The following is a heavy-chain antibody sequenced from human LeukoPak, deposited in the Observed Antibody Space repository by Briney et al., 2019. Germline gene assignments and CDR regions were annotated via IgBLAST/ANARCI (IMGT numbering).Heavy chain of an antibody. CDR2: ISSNGGRT. J-gene: IGHJ4*02. CDR3: VKVSSTVGATYFDY. D-gene: IGHD1-26*01. Sequence: GGSLTLSSSAYVFTFYSYPMLWLRQAPEQGLEYISDISSNGGRTYHADSVKGRFTISRDNSKNRLYLQMSSLSTEDNAVYYCVKVSSTVGATYFDYWGQGTLVAVSS. V-gene: IGHV3-64D*06. CDR1: VFTFYSYP.